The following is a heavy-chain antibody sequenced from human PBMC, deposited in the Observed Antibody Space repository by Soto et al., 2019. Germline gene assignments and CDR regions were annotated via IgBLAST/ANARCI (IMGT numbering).Heavy chain of an antibody. D-gene: IGHD2-15*01. V-gene: IGHV3-13*04. CDR1: GFTFSSYD. CDR3: ARELRSGDYYYYYGMDG. Sequence: GSLRLSCAASGFTFSSYDMHWVRQATGKGLEWVSAIGTAGDTYYPGSVKGRFTISRENAKNSLYLQMNSLRAGDTAVYYCARELRSGDYYYYYGMDGWGQGTTVTVSS. CDR2: IGTAGDT. J-gene: IGHJ6*02.